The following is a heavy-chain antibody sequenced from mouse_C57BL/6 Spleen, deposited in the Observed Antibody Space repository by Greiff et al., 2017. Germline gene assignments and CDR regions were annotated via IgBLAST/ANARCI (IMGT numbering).Heavy chain of an antibody. V-gene: IGHV1-72*01. CDR2: IDPNSGGT. J-gene: IGHJ2*01. Sequence: VQLQQPGADLVKPGASVKLSCTASGYTFTSYSMYWVKQTPGRGLEWIGSIDPNSGGTKYPEKFKSKATLTVDKPSSTVYMQLSSLTSEDSGVYYCTRGDGSDYFDYWGQGTTLTVSS. CDR1: GYTFTSYS. D-gene: IGHD1-1*01. CDR3: TRGDGSDYFDY.